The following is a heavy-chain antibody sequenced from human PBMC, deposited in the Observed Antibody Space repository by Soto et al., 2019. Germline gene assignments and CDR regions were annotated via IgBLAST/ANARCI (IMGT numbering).Heavy chain of an antibody. J-gene: IGHJ4*02. CDR2: INTDIGNT. D-gene: IGHD2-15*01. CDR3: ARQVDLRLRPILDY. V-gene: IGHV1-3*04. CDR1: GYTFTTYA. Sequence: ASVKVSCKASGYTFTTYALHWVRHAPGQSLEWMGWINTDIGNTKYSQNFQGRVTITRDTTANTAYMDLSSLRSEDTAVYFCARQVDLRLRPILDYWGQGTLVTVSS.